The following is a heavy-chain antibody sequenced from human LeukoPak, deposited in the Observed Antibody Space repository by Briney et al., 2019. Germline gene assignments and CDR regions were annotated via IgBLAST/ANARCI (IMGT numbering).Heavy chain of an antibody. D-gene: IGHD2-21*02. V-gene: IGHV1-69*01. Sequence: SVNVSCKASGGTFSSYAISWVPQPPGQGREWMGGIIRIFSTANYAQKFQGRVTITADESTSKAYMGLSSMRSEDTAVYYCARGLEYCGGDCLEYFQHWGQGTLVTVSS. J-gene: IGHJ1*01. CDR2: IIRIFSTA. CDR3: ARGLEYCGGDCLEYFQH. CDR1: GGTFSSYA.